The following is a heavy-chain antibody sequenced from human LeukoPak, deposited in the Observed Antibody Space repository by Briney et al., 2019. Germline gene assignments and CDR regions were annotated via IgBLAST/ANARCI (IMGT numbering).Heavy chain of an antibody. V-gene: IGHV3-23*01. CDR3: ARDPVVGYSYGYADY. CDR1: GFTFSSYA. D-gene: IGHD5-18*01. CDR2: ISGSGGST. Sequence: AGGSLRLSCAASGFTFSSYAMSWVRQAPGKGLEWVSAISGSGGSTYYADSVKGRFTISRDNSKNTLYLQMNSLRAEDTAVYYCARDPVVGYSYGYADYWGQGTLVTVSS. J-gene: IGHJ4*02.